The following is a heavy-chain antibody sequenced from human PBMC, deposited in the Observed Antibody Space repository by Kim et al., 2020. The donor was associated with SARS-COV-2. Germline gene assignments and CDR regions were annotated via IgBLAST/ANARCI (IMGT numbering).Heavy chain of an antibody. D-gene: IGHD2-2*01. J-gene: IGHJ6*02. CDR3: TRDPEYCRGTSCYGMDV. CDR1: GFTFTTYW. Sequence: GGSLRLSCAASGFTFTTYWMHWVRQAPGKGLVWVSRINSDGSIANYADSVKGRFTISSDNAKNMLYLQMNSLRVDDTAVYYCTRDPEYCRGTSCYGMDVWGQGTTVTVSS. V-gene: IGHV3-74*01. CDR2: INSDGSIA.